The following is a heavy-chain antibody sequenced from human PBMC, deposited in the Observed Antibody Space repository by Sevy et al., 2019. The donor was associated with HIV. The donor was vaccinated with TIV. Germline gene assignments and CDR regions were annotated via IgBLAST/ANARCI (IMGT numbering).Heavy chain of an antibody. CDR3: ARKYYDILTGYYRFDP. CDR1: GYSFTSYW. CDR2: IYPGDSDT. J-gene: IGHJ5*02. Sequence: GESLKISCKGSGYSFTSYWIGWVRQMPGKGLEWMGIIYPGDSDTRYSPSFQGQVTISADKSISTSYLQWSSLKASDTAMYYCARKYYDILTGYYRFDPWGQGTLVTVSS. V-gene: IGHV5-51*01. D-gene: IGHD3-9*01.